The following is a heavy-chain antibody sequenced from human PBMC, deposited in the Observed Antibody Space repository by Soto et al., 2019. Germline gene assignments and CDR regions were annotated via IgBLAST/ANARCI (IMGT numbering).Heavy chain of an antibody. CDR3: AKDPAYYYDSSGYDY. V-gene: IGHV3-23*01. J-gene: IGHJ4*02. CDR2: ISGSGGGT. Sequence: VGSLRVSCAASGFTFSSYAMSWVRQAPGKGLEWVSAISGSGGGTYYADSVKGRFTISRDNSKNTLYLQMNSLRAEDTAVYYCAKDPAYYYDSSGYDYWGQGTLVTVSS. CDR1: GFTFSSYA. D-gene: IGHD3-22*01.